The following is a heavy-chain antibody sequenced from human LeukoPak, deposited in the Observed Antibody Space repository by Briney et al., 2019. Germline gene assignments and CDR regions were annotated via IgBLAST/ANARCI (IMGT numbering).Heavy chain of an antibody. J-gene: IGHJ4*02. CDR1: GFTFSSYG. Sequence: SGGSLRLSCAASGFTFSSYGMNWVRQAPGKGLEWISYISSSSRTIYYTGSVKGRFTISRDNAKNSLYLQMNSLRDDDTAVYYCARDFYGDYGFDFWGQGTLVTVSS. D-gene: IGHD4-17*01. V-gene: IGHV3-48*02. CDR3: ARDFYGDYGFDF. CDR2: ISSSSRTI.